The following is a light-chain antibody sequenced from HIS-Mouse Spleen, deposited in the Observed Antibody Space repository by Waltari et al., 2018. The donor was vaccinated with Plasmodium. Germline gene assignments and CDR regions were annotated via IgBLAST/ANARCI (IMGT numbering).Light chain of an antibody. Sequence: SSELTQDPAVSVALGQTVRITCQGDSLRSYYASWYQQKPGQAPVLVIYGKTNRPSGIPDRFSGSSSGNTASLTITGAQAEDEADDYCNSRDSSGNHQVFGGGTKLTVL. CDR3: NSRDSSGNHQV. V-gene: IGLV3-19*01. CDR1: SLRSYY. J-gene: IGLJ3*02. CDR2: GKT.